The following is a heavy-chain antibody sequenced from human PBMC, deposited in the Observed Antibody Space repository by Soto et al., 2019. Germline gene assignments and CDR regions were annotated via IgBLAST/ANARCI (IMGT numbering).Heavy chain of an antibody. CDR3: ASHEDIDKRGMDV. V-gene: IGHV4-59*08. Sequence: PSETLSLTCTVSRGSISTYYWSWIRRPPGKGLEWVGYIYYSSTRYNPSLKSRVTISVDTSKNQLSLKMRSATAADTAVYYGASHEDIDKRGMDVWGQGTTVTVSS. J-gene: IGHJ6*02. D-gene: IGHD5-12*01. CDR1: RGSISTYY. CDR2: IYYSST.